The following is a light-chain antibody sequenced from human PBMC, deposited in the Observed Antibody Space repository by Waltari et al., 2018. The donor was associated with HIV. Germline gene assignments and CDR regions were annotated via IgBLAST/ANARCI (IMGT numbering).Light chain of an antibody. V-gene: IGKV3-15*01. CDR3: QQYNNWWT. J-gene: IGKJ1*01. CDR2: AAS. CDR1: QTVGTN. Sequence: LVMTQFPDSLAVFPGETATLSCRASQTVGTNVAWYQPKSGQGPRLLIYAASTRATGTPVRFSGSGSGTDFTLTITDLQSEDIAFYYCQQYNNWWTFGQGSKVE.